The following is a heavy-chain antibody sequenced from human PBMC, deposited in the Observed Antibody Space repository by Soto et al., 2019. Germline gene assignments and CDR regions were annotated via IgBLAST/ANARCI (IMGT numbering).Heavy chain of an antibody. V-gene: IGHV1-69*12. CDR2: IIPIFGTA. CDR1: GGTFSSYT. CDR3: ARGNHRGLQLWYFDL. J-gene: IGHJ2*01. Sequence: QVQLVQSGAELKKPGSSVTVSCKASGGTFSSYTISWVRQAPGQGLEWMGGIIPIFGTANYAQKFQGRVTITADESTSTAYMELSSLRSEETAVYYCARGNHRGLQLWYFDLWGRGTLVTVSS. D-gene: IGHD5-12*01.